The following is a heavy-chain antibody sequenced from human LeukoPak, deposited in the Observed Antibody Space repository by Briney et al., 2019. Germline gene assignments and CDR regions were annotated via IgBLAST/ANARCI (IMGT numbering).Heavy chain of an antibody. CDR3: ARGPRVLRFLEWLLTFDY. D-gene: IGHD3-3*01. J-gene: IGHJ4*02. Sequence: GASVKVSCKASGYTFTGYYMHWMRQAPGRGLEWMGRINPNSGGTNYAQKFQGRVTMTRDTSISTAYMELSRLRSDDTAVYYCARGPRVLRFLEWLLTFDYWGQGTLVTVSS. CDR2: INPNSGGT. V-gene: IGHV1-2*06. CDR1: GYTFTGYY.